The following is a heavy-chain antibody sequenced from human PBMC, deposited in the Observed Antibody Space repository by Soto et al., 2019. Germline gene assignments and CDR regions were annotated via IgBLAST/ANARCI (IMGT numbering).Heavy chain of an antibody. CDR3: ARHGLSIAPRPIYSFDY. J-gene: IGHJ4*02. CDR2: IFYTGST. V-gene: IGHV4-59*08. D-gene: IGHD6-6*01. Sequence: QVQLQESGPGLVKPSETLSLTCTVSGASISSYYWSWIRQPPGKGLEWIGYIFYTGSTNYNPSLKSRVTISIDTSKNQFSLRLNSVTAADTAVYYCARHGLSIAPRPIYSFDYWGQGALVTVSS. CDR1: GASISSYY.